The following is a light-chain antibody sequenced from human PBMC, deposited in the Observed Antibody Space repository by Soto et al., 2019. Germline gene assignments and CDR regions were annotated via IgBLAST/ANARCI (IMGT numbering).Light chain of an antibody. CDR3: QQYYTTPFT. V-gene: IGKV4-1*01. Sequence: DIVMTQPPDSLAVSLGERATINCKSSQSVLYSPNNMSYLAWYQEKPGQPPKLLIYWASTRESGVTDRFSGSGSGTDFTLTITSLQAEDVAVYYCQQYYTTPFTFGPGTTVDIK. CDR1: QSVLYSPNNMSY. J-gene: IGKJ3*01. CDR2: WAS.